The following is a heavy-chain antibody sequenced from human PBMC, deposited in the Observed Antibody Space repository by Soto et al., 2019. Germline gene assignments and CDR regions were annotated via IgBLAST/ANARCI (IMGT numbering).Heavy chain of an antibody. V-gene: IGHV3-23*01. CDR2: ISGSGGST. CDR1: GFTFSSYA. Sequence: LRLSCAASGFTFSSYAMSWVRQAPGKGLEWVSAISGSGGSTYYADSVKGRFTISRDNSKNTLYLQMNSLRAEDTAVYYCAKSEAVGGSELDYWGQGTLVTVSS. CDR3: AKSEAVGGSELDY. D-gene: IGHD1-26*01. J-gene: IGHJ4*02.